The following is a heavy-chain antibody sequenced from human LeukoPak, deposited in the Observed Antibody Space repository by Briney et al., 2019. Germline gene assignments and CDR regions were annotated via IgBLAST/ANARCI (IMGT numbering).Heavy chain of an antibody. J-gene: IGHJ4*02. V-gene: IGHV3-48*04. Sequence: GGSLRLSCAASGFTFTTYSMNWVRQAPGKGLEWVSYISGSSGSSTIYYADSVKGRFTISRDNAKNSLYLQMNSLRAEDTAVYFCARLWGDATIFDLWGQGTLVTVSS. CDR2: ISGSSGSSTI. CDR3: ARLWGDATIFDL. CDR1: GFTFTTYS. D-gene: IGHD5-12*01.